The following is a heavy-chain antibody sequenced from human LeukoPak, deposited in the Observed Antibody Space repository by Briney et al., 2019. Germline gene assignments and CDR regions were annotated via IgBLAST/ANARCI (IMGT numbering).Heavy chain of an antibody. V-gene: IGHV3-23*01. D-gene: IGHD7-27*01. Sequence: SPFSSSGDNAYYVDSVRGRFTISRDKSKNTVSLQMNSLRAEDTAVYYCARDPLGRAADYWGQGTLVTVSS. CDR2: FSSSGDNA. J-gene: IGHJ4*02. CDR3: ARDPLGRAADY.